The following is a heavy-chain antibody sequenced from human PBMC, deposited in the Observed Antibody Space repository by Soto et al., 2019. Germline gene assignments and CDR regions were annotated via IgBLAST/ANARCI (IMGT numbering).Heavy chain of an antibody. CDR1: GFTFSSYG. D-gene: IGHD2-21*02. V-gene: IGHV3-30*03. CDR2: ISYDGSNK. Sequence: GGSLRLSCAASGFTFSSYGMRWVRQAPGKGLEWVAVISYDGSNKYYADSVKGRFTISRDNSKNTLYLQMNSLRAEDTAVYYCAGYCGGDCYPDGAFDIWGQGTMVTVSS. CDR3: AGYCGGDCYPDGAFDI. J-gene: IGHJ3*02.